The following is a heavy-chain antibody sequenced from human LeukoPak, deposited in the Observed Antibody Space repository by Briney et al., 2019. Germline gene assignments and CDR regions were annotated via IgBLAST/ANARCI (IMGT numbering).Heavy chain of an antibody. J-gene: IGHJ5*02. CDR1: GYTFTSYA. CDR2: INTNTGNP. D-gene: IGHD2-15*01. V-gene: IGHV7-4-1*02. Sequence: ASVKVSCKASGYTFTSYAMNWVRQAPGQGLKWMGWINTNTGNPTYAQGFTGRFVFSLDTSVSTAYLQISSLTAEDTAVYYCARDNVGIRYYCSGGSCYCRWFDPWGQGTLVTVSS. CDR3: ARDNVGIRYYCSGGSCYCRWFDP.